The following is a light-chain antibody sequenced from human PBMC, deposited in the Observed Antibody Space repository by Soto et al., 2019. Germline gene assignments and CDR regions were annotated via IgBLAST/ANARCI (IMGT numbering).Light chain of an antibody. CDR2: GAS. CDR3: QQYGSSPYT. CDR1: QSVSSSY. Sequence: EIVLTQSPGTLSLSPGDRATLSCRASQSVSSSYLAWYQQKPGQAPRLLIYGASSGATGIPDRFSGSGSGTDFTLTISRLEPEDFAVYYCQQYGSSPYTFGQGTKLEIK. J-gene: IGKJ2*01. V-gene: IGKV3-20*01.